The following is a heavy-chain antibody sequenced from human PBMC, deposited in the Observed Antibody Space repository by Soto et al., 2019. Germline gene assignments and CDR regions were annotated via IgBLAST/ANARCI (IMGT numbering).Heavy chain of an antibody. D-gene: IGHD3-16*01. Sequence: EVQLVESGGGLFQLGGSLRLSCAASGFTFNNYWIHWVRQAPGKGLVWVSRIKYDATSTNYADSVKGRFSISRDNAKNTVYLQMTSLRGDDTAVYYCARGALGSYYSDYWGQGTLVTVSS. CDR2: IKYDATST. V-gene: IGHV3-74*01. CDR3: ARGALGSYYSDY. J-gene: IGHJ4*02. CDR1: GFTFNNYW.